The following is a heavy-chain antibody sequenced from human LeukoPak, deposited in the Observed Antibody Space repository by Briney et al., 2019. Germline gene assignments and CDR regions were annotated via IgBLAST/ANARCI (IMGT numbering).Heavy chain of an antibody. CDR2: IWYDGRDK. CDR1: GFTFSGCG. D-gene: IGHD5-18*01. V-gene: IGHV3-30*02. Sequence: GGSLRLSCAASGFTFSGCGMHWVRQAPGKGLEWVAFIWYDGRDKYYTDSVKGRFAISRDNSKNTLYLQMNSLRAEDTAMYYCAKDPYSYGSYFDYWGQGTLVTVSS. CDR3: AKDPYSYGSYFDY. J-gene: IGHJ4*02.